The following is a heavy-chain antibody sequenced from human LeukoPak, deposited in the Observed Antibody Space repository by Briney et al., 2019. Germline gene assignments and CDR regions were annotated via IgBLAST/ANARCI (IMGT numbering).Heavy chain of an antibody. CDR3: AREWGLIAVAGGPGY. CDR1: GFTFSKYG. J-gene: IGHJ4*02. V-gene: IGHV3-33*07. Sequence: GGSLRLSCVASGFTFSKYGMYWVRQAPGKGLEWLAIIWYDGHNKYYPDSVKGRFTISRDNSKNTLFLEMTDLRAEDTAVYYCAREWGLIAVAGGPGYWGQGALVTVSS. D-gene: IGHD6-19*01. CDR2: IWYDGHNK.